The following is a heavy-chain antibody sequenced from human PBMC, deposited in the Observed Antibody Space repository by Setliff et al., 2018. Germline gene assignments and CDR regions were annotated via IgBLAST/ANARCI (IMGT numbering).Heavy chain of an antibody. V-gene: IGHV4-39*07. CDR1: GGSISTTDYY. CDR2: VYYSGNT. Sequence: TLSLTCTVSGGSISTTDYYWGWIRQPPGKGLEWFGCVYYSGNTYYSPSLKSRVTMFVDTSKNQFSLMLYSVTAADTAIYYCARYDSSGYSENYYFDYWGQGTLVTVSS. J-gene: IGHJ4*02. CDR3: ARYDSSGYSENYYFDY. D-gene: IGHD3-22*01.